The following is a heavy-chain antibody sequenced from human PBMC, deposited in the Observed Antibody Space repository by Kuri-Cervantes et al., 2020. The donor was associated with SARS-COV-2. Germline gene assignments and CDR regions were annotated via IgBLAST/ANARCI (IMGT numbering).Heavy chain of an antibody. J-gene: IGHJ4*02. CDR3: ARIGELGIPDY. CDR2: ISSSSSTI. D-gene: IGHD7-27*01. CDR1: GFTFSSYW. Sequence: GESLKISCAASGFTFSSYWMSWVRQAPGKGLEWVSYISSSSSTIYYADSVKGRFTISRDNAKNSLYLQMNSLRAEDTAVYYCARIGELGIPDYWGQGTLVTVSS. V-gene: IGHV3-48*01.